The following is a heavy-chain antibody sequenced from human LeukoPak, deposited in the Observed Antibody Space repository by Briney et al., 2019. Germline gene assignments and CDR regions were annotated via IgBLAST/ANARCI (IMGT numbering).Heavy chain of an antibody. CDR3: ARTDYGEFDH. CDR2: IYYSGST. J-gene: IGHJ4*02. V-gene: IGHV4-59*01. Sequence: YPSETLSLTCTVSGGSISNYNWSWIRQPPGKGLEWIGYIYYSGSTKYNPSLKSRVTISLDTSKNQFSLKLSSVTAADTAVYYCARTDYGEFDHWGQGTLVTVSS. CDR1: GGSISNYN. D-gene: IGHD4-17*01.